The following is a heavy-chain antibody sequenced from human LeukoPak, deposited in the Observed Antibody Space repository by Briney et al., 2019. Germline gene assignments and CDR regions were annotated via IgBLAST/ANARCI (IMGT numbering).Heavy chain of an antibody. V-gene: IGHV4-59*11. J-gene: IGHJ5*02. Sequence: NPSETLSLTCTVSAGSISSHYWSWIRQPPGKGLEGIGNIYHSGSTNYNPSLKSRVTISVDTSKTPFSLKLSSVTAAATAVYYCAVEGIAGYGWFAPWGQGTLVTVSS. CDR1: AGSISSHY. CDR2: IYHSGST. CDR3: AVEGIAGYGWFAP. D-gene: IGHD6-13*01.